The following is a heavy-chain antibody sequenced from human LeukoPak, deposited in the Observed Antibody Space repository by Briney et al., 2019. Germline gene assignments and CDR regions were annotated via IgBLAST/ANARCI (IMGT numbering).Heavy chain of an antibody. CDR3: ASGLATPSDAFDI. CDR1: GGSISSSSYY. V-gene: IGHV4-39*07. Sequence: SETLSLTCTVSGGSISSSSYYWGWIRQPPGKGLEWFGSIYYSGSTYYNPSLKSRVTISVDTSKNQFSLRLSSVTAADTAVYCCASGLATPSDAFDIWGQGTMVTVSS. CDR2: IYYSGST. J-gene: IGHJ3*02.